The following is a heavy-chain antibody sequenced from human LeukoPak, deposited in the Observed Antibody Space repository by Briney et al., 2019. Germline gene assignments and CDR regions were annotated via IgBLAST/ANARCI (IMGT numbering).Heavy chain of an antibody. CDR1: GGSISSYY. CDR3: ARHGSDYSFDY. D-gene: IGHD3-22*01. J-gene: IGHJ4*02. V-gene: IGHV4-59*08. CDR2: ISYSGST. Sequence: SETLSLTCTVSGGSISSYYWSWIRQPPGKGLEWIGYISYSGSTNYHPSLKSRVTISVDTSKNQFSLKLRSVTAADTAVYYCARHGSDYSFDYWGQGTLVTVSS.